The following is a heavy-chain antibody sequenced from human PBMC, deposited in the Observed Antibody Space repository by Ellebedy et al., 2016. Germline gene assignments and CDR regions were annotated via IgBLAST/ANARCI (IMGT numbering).Heavy chain of an antibody. D-gene: IGHD6-19*01. Sequence: SETLSLTXTVSGDSIGGSIYYWGWLRQPPGKGLEWIGSIYYSGITYHNPSLKSRVTMSVDTSKNQFSLNLNSVTAADTAVYYCTRGRSRGWYAFVDFWGQGTLVTVSS. CDR2: IYYSGIT. CDR3: TRGRSRGWYAFVDF. CDR1: GDSIGGSIYY. V-gene: IGHV4-39*01. J-gene: IGHJ4*02.